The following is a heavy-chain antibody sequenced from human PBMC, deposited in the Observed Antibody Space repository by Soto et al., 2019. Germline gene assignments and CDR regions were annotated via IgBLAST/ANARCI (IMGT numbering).Heavy chain of an antibody. CDR2: IYWNDDE. V-gene: IGHV2-5*01. CDR1: VFSLSASGRG. J-gene: IGHJ5*02. CDR3: AHRGYGDYPRDNWFDP. D-gene: IGHD4-17*01. Sequence: QITLKESGPTLVKPPQTLTLTCSFSVFSLSASGRGVGWIRQPPGKAMEWLALIYWNDDERYSQSLKNRLTITKDTSKNQVVLTMTNMDPVDTATYYCAHRGYGDYPRDNWFDPWGQGTLVTVSS.